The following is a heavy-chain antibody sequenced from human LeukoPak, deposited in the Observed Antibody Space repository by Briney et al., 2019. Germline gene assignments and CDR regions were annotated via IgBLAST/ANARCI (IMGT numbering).Heavy chain of an antibody. CDR2: INHSGST. Sequence: SETLSLTCAVYGGSFSGSYWSWIRQPPGKGLEWTGEINHSGSTNYNPSLKSRVTISVDTSKNQFSLKLSSVTAADTAVYYCASESRYCSSTSCPGGLDYWGQGTLVTVSS. V-gene: IGHV4-34*01. CDR1: GGSFSGSY. J-gene: IGHJ4*02. CDR3: ASESRYCSSTSCPGGLDY. D-gene: IGHD2-2*01.